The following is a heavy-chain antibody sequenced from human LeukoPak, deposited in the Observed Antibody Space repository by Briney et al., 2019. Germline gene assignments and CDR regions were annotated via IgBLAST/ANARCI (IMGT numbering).Heavy chain of an antibody. D-gene: IGHD3-10*01. CDR3: ARHITPDDAFDI. V-gene: IGHV4-39*01. CDR1: GGSISSDSYY. CDR2: IYHSGST. J-gene: IGHJ3*02. Sequence: SETLSLTCTVSGGSISSDSYYWGWIRQPPGKGLEWIGSIYHSGSTYYNPSLKSRVTISVDTSKNQFSLKLSSVTAADTAVYYCARHITPDDAFDIWGQGTMVTVSS.